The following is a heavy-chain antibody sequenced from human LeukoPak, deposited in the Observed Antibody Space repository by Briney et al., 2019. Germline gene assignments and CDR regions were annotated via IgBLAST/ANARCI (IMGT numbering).Heavy chain of an antibody. Sequence: GGSLRLSCAASGFTVSSNYMSWVRQAPGKGLEWVSVIYSSASTYYADSVKGRFTISRDNSKNTLYLQMNSLRAEDTAVYYCARAYVPSWDYYYGMDVWGQGTTVTVSS. CDR1: GFTVSSNY. V-gene: IGHV3-53*01. D-gene: IGHD3-16*01. J-gene: IGHJ6*02. CDR3: ARAYVPSWDYYYGMDV. CDR2: IYSSAST.